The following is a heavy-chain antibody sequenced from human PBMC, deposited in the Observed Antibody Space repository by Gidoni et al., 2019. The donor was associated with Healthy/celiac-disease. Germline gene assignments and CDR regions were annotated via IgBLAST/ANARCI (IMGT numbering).Heavy chain of an antibody. CDR1: GGSFSGYY. CDR3: ARGVSYGDYWYFDL. Sequence: QVQLQQWGAGLLKPSETLSLTCAVYGGSFSGYYWSWIRQPPGKGLEWIGEINHSGSTNYNPSLKSRVTISVDTSKNQFSLKLSSVTAADTAVYYCARGVSYGDYWYFDLWGRGTLVTVSS. J-gene: IGHJ2*01. CDR2: INHSGST. D-gene: IGHD4-17*01. V-gene: IGHV4-34*01.